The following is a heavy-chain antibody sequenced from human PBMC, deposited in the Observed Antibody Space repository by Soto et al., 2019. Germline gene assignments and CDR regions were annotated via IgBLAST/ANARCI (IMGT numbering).Heavy chain of an antibody. D-gene: IGHD6-13*01. Sequence: QVQLVQSGAEVKKPGASVKVSCKASGYTFTNYYIHWVRQAPGQGLEWMGIINPTSGSTNYAQKFKGRVTLTYDTSTTTVYMELSGRRSEDTAVLYCARDLAAGDHWGQGTLVTVSS. CDR2: INPTSGST. J-gene: IGHJ4*02. CDR1: GYTFTNYY. CDR3: ARDLAAGDH. V-gene: IGHV1-46*01.